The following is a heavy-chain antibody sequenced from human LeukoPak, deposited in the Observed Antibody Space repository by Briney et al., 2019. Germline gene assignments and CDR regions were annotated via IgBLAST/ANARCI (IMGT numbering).Heavy chain of an antibody. CDR1: GYTFTSYG. J-gene: IGHJ4*02. V-gene: IGHV1-18*01. CDR3: AREISGIEGGSYLDY. D-gene: IGHD1-26*01. Sequence: ASVKVSCKASGYTFTSYGISWVRQAPGQGLEWMGWISAYNGNTNYAQKLQGRVTMTTDTSTSTAYMELRSLRSDDTAVYYCAREISGIEGGSYLDYWGQGTLVTVSS. CDR2: ISAYNGNT.